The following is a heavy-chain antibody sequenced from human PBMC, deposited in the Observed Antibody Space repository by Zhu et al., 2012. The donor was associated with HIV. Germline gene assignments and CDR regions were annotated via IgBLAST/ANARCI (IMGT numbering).Heavy chain of an antibody. CDR3: ARYMDTAMDPYYFDY. J-gene: IGHJ4*02. V-gene: IGHV4-30-4*08. CDR2: IYYSGST. D-gene: IGHD5-18*01. CDR1: GGSISSGDYY. Sequence: QVQLQESGPGLVKPSQTLSLTCTVSGGSISSGDYYWSWIRQPPGKGLEWIGYIYYSGSTYYNPSLKSRVTISVDTSKNQFSLKLSSVTAADTAVYYCARYMDTAMDPYYFDYWGQGTLVHRLL.